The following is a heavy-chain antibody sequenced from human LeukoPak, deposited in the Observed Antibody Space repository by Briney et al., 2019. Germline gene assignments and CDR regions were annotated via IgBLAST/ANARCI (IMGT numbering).Heavy chain of an antibody. CDR2: IYSSGST. Sequence: SATLSLTCTVSGGSISSFYLSWIRQPAGKGLEWIGRIYSSGSTNYNPTLKSRVIMSVDTSKNQFSLNLTSVTAADTAVYYCARDLVGSGYASRWYYYMDVWGRGTTVTVSS. CDR3: ARDLVGSGYASRWYYYMDV. V-gene: IGHV4-4*07. CDR1: GGSISSFY. D-gene: IGHD5-12*01. J-gene: IGHJ6*03.